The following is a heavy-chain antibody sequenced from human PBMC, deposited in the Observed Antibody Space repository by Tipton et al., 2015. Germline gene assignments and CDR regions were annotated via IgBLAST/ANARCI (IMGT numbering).Heavy chain of an antibody. CDR2: IYDSGST. V-gene: IGHV4-30-2*01. Sequence: TLSLTCTVSGGSFSSGVHSWNWVRQPPGKGLEWLGNIYDSGSTSYNPSLKSRVTISVDRSRRQYFLRLTSVTAADSAVYFCARGGLDGFQVRGQGTTVTVSS. J-gene: IGHJ6*02. D-gene: IGHD5-24*01. CDR1: GGSFSSGVHS. CDR3: ARGGLDGFQV.